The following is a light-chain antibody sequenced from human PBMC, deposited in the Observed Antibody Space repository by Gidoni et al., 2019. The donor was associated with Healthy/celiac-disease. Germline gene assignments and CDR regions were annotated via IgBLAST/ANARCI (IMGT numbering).Light chain of an antibody. CDR1: SSDVGGYNS. V-gene: IGLV2-14*01. J-gene: IGLJ2*01. Sequence: QSALTQPASVSGSSGQAITITCTGTSSDVGGYNSVSWYQQHPGKAPKLLIYEVSTRPSGVSNRFSGSKSGNTSSLTISGLQAEDEADYYCSSYTSSSIVVFGGGTKLTVL. CDR3: SSYTSSSIVV. CDR2: EVS.